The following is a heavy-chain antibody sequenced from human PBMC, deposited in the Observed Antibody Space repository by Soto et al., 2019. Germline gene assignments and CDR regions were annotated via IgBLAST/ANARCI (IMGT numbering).Heavy chain of an antibody. CDR3: ARERIAADVRDFDY. CDR1: GYTFTSYG. V-gene: IGHV1-18*04. Sequence: GASVKVSCKASGYTFTSYGISWVRQAPGQGLEWMGWISAYSGVTEYVQKLQGRVTMTTDKYTNTAYMELRRLRYDDKAVYYCARERIAADVRDFDYWG. CDR2: ISAYSGVT. D-gene: IGHD6-25*01. J-gene: IGHJ4*01.